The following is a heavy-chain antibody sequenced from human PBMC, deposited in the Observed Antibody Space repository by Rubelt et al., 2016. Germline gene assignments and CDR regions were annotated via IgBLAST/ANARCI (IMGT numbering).Heavy chain of an antibody. Sequence: QVQLQESGPGLVKPSETLSLTCTVSGGSISSYYWSWIRQPPGKGLEWIGYIYYSGSTNYNPPRKIGFTISLETSKNQFSLKLSSVTAADTAVYYCAGGQYIEYWGQGTLVTVSS. CDR2: IYYSGST. J-gene: IGHJ4*02. CDR1: GGSISSYY. CDR3: AGGQYIEY. V-gene: IGHV4-59*01. D-gene: IGHD6-6*01.